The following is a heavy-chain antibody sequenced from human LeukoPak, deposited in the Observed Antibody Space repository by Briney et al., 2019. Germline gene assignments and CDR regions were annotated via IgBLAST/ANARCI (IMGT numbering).Heavy chain of an antibody. CDR1: GFTFSSYE. V-gene: IGHV3-48*03. CDR2: ISSSGSTI. Sequence: PGGSLRLSCAASGFTFSSYEMNWVRQAPGKGLEWVSYISSSGSTIYYADSVKGRFTISRDNAKNSLYLQMNSLRAEDTAVYYCARGYYDFWSGYYTFFDYWGQGTLVTVSS. CDR3: ARGYYDFWSGYYTFFDY. J-gene: IGHJ4*02. D-gene: IGHD3-3*01.